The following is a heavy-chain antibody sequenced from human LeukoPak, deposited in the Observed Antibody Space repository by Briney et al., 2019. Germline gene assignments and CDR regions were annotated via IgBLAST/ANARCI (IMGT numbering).Heavy chain of an antibody. CDR1: GGSISSYY. V-gene: IGHV4-4*07. Sequence: SETLSLTCTVSGGSISSYYWSWLRQPAGKGLEWIGRIYTSGSTNYNPSLKSRVTMSVDTSKNQFSLKLSSVTAADTAVYYCARDRYYYDSSGYYAQFDYWGQGTLVTVSS. D-gene: IGHD3-22*01. J-gene: IGHJ4*02. CDR2: IYTSGST. CDR3: ARDRYYYDSSGYYAQFDY.